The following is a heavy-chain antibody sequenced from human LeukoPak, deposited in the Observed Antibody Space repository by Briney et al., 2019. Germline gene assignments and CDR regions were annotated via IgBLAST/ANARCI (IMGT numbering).Heavy chain of an antibody. J-gene: IGHJ6*03. CDR3: ARDAPGGIYYMDV. CDR1: GYSIISGYY. D-gene: IGHD1-14*01. CDR2: IYHSGST. Sequence: PSDTLSLTCAVSGYSIISGYYWGWIRQPPGKGLEWIGSIYHSGSTYYNPSLKSRVTISVDTSKNQFSLRLSSVTAADTAVYYCARDAPGGIYYMDVWRKGTTVTVSS. V-gene: IGHV4-38-2*02.